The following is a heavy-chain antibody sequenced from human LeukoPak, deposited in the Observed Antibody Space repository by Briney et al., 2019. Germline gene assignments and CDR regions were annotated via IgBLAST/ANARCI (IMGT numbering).Heavy chain of an antibody. Sequence: PGRSLRLSCAASGFTFSSYGMHWVRQAPGKGLEWVAVIWYDGSNKYYADSVKGRFTISRDNSKNTLYLQMNSLRAEDTAVYYCARGLGEHDFWSGYSDIWGQGTMVTVSS. CDR2: IWYDGSNK. D-gene: IGHD3-3*01. CDR3: ARGLGEHDFWSGYSDI. V-gene: IGHV3-33*08. J-gene: IGHJ3*02. CDR1: GFTFSSYG.